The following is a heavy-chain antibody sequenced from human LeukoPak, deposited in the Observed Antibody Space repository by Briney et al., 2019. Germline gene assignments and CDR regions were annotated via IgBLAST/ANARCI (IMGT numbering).Heavy chain of an antibody. CDR2: MNPNSGNT. CDR1: GYTFTSYD. D-gene: IGHD2-21*01. Sequence: ASVKVSCKASGYTFTSYDINWVRQATGQGLEWMGWMNPNSGNTGYAQKFQGRVTMTRNTSISTAYMELRSLRSDDTAVYYCASGNCGGDCYADYWGQGTLVTVSS. V-gene: IGHV1-8*01. J-gene: IGHJ4*02. CDR3: ASGNCGGDCYADY.